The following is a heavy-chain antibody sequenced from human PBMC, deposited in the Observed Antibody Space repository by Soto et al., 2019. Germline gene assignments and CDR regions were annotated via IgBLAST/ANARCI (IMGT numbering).Heavy chain of an antibody. CDR3: ARAFGGDEYFQH. CDR1: GGSISDHY. J-gene: IGHJ1*01. V-gene: IGHV4-4*07. D-gene: IGHD4-17*01. Sequence: SETLSLTCTVSGGSISDHYLNWIRQPPGKGLEWIGRFYTSGRTNYNPSLKSRLTMSVDTSKNQLSLKLNSVTAADTAVYYCARAFGGDEYFQHWGQGTLVTVSS. CDR2: FYTSGRT.